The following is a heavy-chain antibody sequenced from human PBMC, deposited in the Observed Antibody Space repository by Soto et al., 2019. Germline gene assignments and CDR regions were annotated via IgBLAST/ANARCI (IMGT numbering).Heavy chain of an antibody. CDR2: IYSGDNT. CDR3: ARDRGGGYCTGTSCYGIYMDV. D-gene: IGHD2-2*01. Sequence: EEQLVESGGGLVQPGGSLRLSCAASGLTVGRNYMSWVRQAPGKGLEWVSVIYSGDNTYYAGSVKGRFTISRDNSKNTLLLQMNSRRAEDTAVYYCARDRGGGYCTGTSCYGIYMDVWGKGPTVTVSS. V-gene: IGHV3-66*01. J-gene: IGHJ6*04. CDR1: GLTVGRNY.